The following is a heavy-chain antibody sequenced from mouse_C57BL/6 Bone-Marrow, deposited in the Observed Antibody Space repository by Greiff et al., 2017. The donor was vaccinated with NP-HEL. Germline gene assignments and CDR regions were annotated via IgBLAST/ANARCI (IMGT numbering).Heavy chain of an antibody. CDR2: ISSGGSYT. D-gene: IGHD2-2*01. V-gene: IGHV5-6*01. Sequence: EVQLKESGGDLVKPGGSLKLSCAASGFTFSSYGMSWVRQTPDKRLEWVATISSGGSYTYYPDSVKGRFTISRDNAKNTLYLQMSSLKSEDTAMYYCARRGYPAWFAYWGQGTLVTVSA. J-gene: IGHJ3*01. CDR1: GFTFSSYG. CDR3: ARRGYPAWFAY.